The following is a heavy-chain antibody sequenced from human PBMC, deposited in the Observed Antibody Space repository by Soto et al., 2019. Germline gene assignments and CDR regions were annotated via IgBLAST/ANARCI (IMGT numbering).Heavy chain of an antibody. Sequence: EVQLLESGGGLVQPGGSLRLSCAASGFTFSSYAMNWVRQAPGRGLEWVSAISGGVTNTYYADSVKGRFTISRDNSKNTLYLLLNSLRAEDTAIYYCAKTLSGYSNGWYDYWGQGTLVTVSS. V-gene: IGHV3-23*01. D-gene: IGHD6-19*01. J-gene: IGHJ4*02. CDR3: AKTLSGYSNGWYDY. CDR2: ISGGVTNT. CDR1: GFTFSSYA.